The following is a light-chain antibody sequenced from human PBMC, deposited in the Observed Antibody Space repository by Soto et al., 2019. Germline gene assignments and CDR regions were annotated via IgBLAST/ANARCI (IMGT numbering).Light chain of an antibody. V-gene: IGKV3-11*01. Sequence: ELVMTQSPGTLSVSPGEVANLSCRASQSVSSYLAWYQQKPGQAPRLLIYDASNRATGIPARFSGSGSGTDFTLTIGSLEPEDFAVYFCKQRSNWPPSWTFGQGTKVDIK. J-gene: IGKJ1*01. CDR1: QSVSSY. CDR3: KQRSNWPPSWT. CDR2: DAS.